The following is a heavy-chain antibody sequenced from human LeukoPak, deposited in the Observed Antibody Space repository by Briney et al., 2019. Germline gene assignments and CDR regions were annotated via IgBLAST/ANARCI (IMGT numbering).Heavy chain of an antibody. D-gene: IGHD6-13*01. CDR1: GFTFSDYY. CDR3: ARGSSSSSFDP. Sequence: PGGSLRLSCTASGFTFSDYYMSWIRQAPGKGLEWVAVISYDGSNKYYADSVKGRFTISRDNSKNTLYLQMNSLRAEDTAVYYCARGSSSSSFDPWGQGTLVTVSS. CDR2: ISYDGSNK. V-gene: IGHV3-30-3*01. J-gene: IGHJ5*02.